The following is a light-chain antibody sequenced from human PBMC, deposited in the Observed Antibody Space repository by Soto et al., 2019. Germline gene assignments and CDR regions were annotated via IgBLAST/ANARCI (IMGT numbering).Light chain of an antibody. Sequence: QSALTQPASVSGSPGQSIAISCTGNSSGIGTFNLVSWYQQHPGRAPKLIIYEVNKRPSGISSRFSASKSGNTASLTISGLQADDEADYYCYSFAGFNTXFGGGTKVTV. CDR1: SSGIGTFNL. J-gene: IGLJ2*01. CDR2: EVN. CDR3: YSFAGFNTX. V-gene: IGLV2-23*02.